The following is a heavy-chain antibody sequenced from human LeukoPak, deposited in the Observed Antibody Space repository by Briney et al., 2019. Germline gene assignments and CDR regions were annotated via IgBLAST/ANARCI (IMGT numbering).Heavy chain of an antibody. D-gene: IGHD4-17*01. CDR2: INGSPGST. V-gene: IGHV3-23*01. CDR1: GFTFRLYA. Sequence: GGSLRLSCAASGFTFRLYAMNWVRQSPGKGLEWVSSINGSPGSTFYADSVEGRFTISRDNSENTLYLQMNSLRAEDTAVYYCARDDAGGDSRDYFDYWGQGTLVTVSS. J-gene: IGHJ4*02. CDR3: ARDDAGGDSRDYFDY.